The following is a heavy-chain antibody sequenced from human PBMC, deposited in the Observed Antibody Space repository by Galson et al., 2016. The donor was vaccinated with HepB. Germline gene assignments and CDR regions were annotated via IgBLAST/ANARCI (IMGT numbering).Heavy chain of an antibody. CDR3: ARDGGIPGAAFDI. J-gene: IGHJ3*02. V-gene: IGHV3-23*01. Sequence: SLRLSCAGSGFTFSSHPMNWVRQAPGKGLEWVSSIGSRGDDTYYADSVKGRFTVSRDNLKNTLYLQMNSLRDEDTAVYYCARDGGIPGAAFDIWGQGTMVTVSS. CDR2: IGSRGDDT. CDR1: GFTFSSHP. D-gene: IGHD3-16*01.